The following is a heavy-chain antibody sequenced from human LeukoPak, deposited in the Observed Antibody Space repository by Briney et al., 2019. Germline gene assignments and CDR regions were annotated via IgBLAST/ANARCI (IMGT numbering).Heavy chain of an antibody. CDR3: AKLSGLEWDSNYMDV. J-gene: IGHJ6*03. Sequence: GGSLRLSCAASGFTFSSYGMHWVRQAPGKGLEWVAFIRYDGSNKYYADSVKGRFTISRDNSKNTLYLQTNSLRAEDTAVYYCAKLSGLEWDSNYMDVWGKGTTVTVSS. V-gene: IGHV3-30*02. D-gene: IGHD3-3*01. CDR1: GFTFSSYG. CDR2: IRYDGSNK.